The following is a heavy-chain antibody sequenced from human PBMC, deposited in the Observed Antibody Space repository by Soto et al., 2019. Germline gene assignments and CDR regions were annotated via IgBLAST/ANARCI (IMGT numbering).Heavy chain of an antibody. V-gene: IGHV3-23*01. J-gene: IGHJ4*02. CDR3: AKDSIGYCSGGSCYSFDY. Sequence: GGSLRLSCAASGFTFSSYAMSWVRQAPGKGLEWVSAISGSGGSTYYADSVKGRFTISRDNSKNTLYLQMNSLRAEDTAVYYCAKDSIGYCSGGSCYSFDYWGQGTLVTVSS. D-gene: IGHD2-15*01. CDR2: ISGSGGST. CDR1: GFTFSSYA.